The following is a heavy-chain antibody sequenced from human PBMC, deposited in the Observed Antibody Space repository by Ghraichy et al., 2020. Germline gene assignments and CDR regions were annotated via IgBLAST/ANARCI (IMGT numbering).Heavy chain of an antibody. CDR3: ARDWESSSAKLY. V-gene: IGHV1-18*01. J-gene: IGHJ4*02. Sequence: ASVKVSCKASGYTFTSYGISWVRQAPGQGLEWMGWINANNGNTNYAQKLQGRVTMTTDTSTSTAYMELRSLRSDDTAVYFCARDWESSSAKLYWGQGTLVTVSS. CDR2: INANNGNT. CDR1: GYTFTSYG. D-gene: IGHD6-13*01.